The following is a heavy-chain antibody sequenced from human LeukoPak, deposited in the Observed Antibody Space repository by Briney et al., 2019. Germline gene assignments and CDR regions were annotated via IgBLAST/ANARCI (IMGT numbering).Heavy chain of an antibody. CDR3: ARGPLYCSSTSCYHYGMDV. J-gene: IGHJ6*02. Sequence: GGSLRLSCAASGFTFSSYWMSWVRQAPGKGLEWVANIKQDGSEKYYVDSVKGRFTISRDNAKNSLYLQMNSLRAEDTAVYYCARGPLYCSSTSCYHYGMDVWGQGTTVTVSS. CDR1: GFTFSSYW. CDR2: IKQDGSEK. V-gene: IGHV3-7*03. D-gene: IGHD2-2*01.